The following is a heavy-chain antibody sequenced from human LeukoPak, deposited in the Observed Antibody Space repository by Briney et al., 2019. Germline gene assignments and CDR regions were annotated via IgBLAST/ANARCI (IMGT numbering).Heavy chain of an antibody. CDR3: ARGGDYGDWYFDY. D-gene: IGHD4-17*01. Sequence: SETLSLTCAVYGGSFSGYYWSWIRQPPGKGLEWIGEINHSGSTNYNPSLKSRVTISVDTSKNQFSLKLSSVTAADTAVYYCARGGDYGDWYFDYWGQGTLVTVSS. V-gene: IGHV4-34*01. CDR2: INHSGST. CDR1: GGSFSGYY. J-gene: IGHJ4*02.